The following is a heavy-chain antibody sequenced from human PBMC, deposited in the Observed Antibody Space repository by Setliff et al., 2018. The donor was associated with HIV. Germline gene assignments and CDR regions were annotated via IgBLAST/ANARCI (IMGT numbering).Heavy chain of an antibody. CDR2: VSSTGKT. CDR3: VRPQPYTSYEYWFDP. D-gene: IGHD5-12*01. CDR1: GGSIGSSGYY. V-gene: IGHV4-39*01. J-gene: IGHJ5*02. Sequence: PSETLSLTCSVTGGSIGSSGYYWGWIRQSPGRGLEWIGSVSSTGKTSYNPSLKSRVTISVDSSKKKFSLDLASVTAADSAFHFCVRPQPYTSYEYWFDPWGQGTLVTV.